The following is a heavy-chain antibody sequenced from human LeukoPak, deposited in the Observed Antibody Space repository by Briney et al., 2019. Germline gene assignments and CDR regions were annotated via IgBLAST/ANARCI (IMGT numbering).Heavy chain of an antibody. CDR2: VYSSGST. Sequence: PSETLSLTCTVSGGSISSYYWSWIRQPPGKGLEWIGYVYSSGSTNYNPSLKSRVTISVDTSKNQFSLKLSSLTAADTAVSYCARYSYGGYHFDYWGQGTLVTVSS. V-gene: IGHV4-59*01. J-gene: IGHJ4*02. CDR3: ARYSYGGYHFDY. CDR1: GGSISSYY. D-gene: IGHD5-18*01.